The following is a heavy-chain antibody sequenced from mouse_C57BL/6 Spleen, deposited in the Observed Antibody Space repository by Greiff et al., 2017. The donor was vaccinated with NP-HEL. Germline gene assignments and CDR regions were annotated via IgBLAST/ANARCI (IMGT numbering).Heavy chain of an antibody. CDR3: ELFGDGYYPSYAMDY. D-gene: IGHD2-3*01. CDR1: GYTFTSYW. Sequence: QVQLQQSGAELVKPGASVKVSCKASGYTFTSYWMHWVKLRPGQGLEWIGRIHPSDSDTNYNQKFKGKATLTVDKSSSTAYMQLSSLTSEDSAVFYCELFGDGYYPSYAMDYWGQGTSVTVSS. V-gene: IGHV1-74*01. CDR2: IHPSDSDT. J-gene: IGHJ4*01.